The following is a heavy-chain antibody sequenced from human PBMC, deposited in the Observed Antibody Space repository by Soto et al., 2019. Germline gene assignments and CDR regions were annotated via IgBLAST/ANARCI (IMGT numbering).Heavy chain of an antibody. J-gene: IGHJ6*03. CDR3: ARLGDYRNYYYYMDV. CDR1: GYSFTSYW. Sequence: GESLKISCKGSGYSFTSYWIGWVRQMPGKGLEWMGIIYPGDSDTRYSPSFQGQVTISADKSISTAYLQWSSLKASDTAMYYCARLGDYRNYYYYMDVWGKGTTVTVSS. D-gene: IGHD4-17*01. CDR2: IYPGDSDT. V-gene: IGHV5-51*01.